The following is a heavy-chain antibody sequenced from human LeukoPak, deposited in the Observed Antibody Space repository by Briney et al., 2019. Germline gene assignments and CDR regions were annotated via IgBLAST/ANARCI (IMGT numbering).Heavy chain of an antibody. Sequence: SETLSLTCTVSGGSISSYYWSWIRQPPGKGLEWIGSIYYSGSTYYNPSLKSRVTISVDTSKNQFSLKLSSVTAADTAVYYCARVKGSGDYWGQGTLVTVSS. V-gene: IGHV4-59*12. J-gene: IGHJ4*02. CDR2: IYYSGST. CDR3: ARVKGSGDY. CDR1: GGSISSYY.